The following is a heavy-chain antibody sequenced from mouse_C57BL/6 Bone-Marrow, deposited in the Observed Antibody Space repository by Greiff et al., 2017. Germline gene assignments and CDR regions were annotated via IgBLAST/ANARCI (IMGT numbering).Heavy chain of an antibody. Sequence: QVQLQQSGAELVRPGTSVKVSCKASGYAFTNYLIEWVKQRPGQGLEWIGVINPGGGGTNYNEKFKGKATLTADKSSSTAYMQLSSLTSQDSAVYFCARLGWLLRRFAYWGQGTLVTVSA. V-gene: IGHV1-54*01. CDR1: GYAFTNYL. CDR2: INPGGGGT. D-gene: IGHD2-3*01. J-gene: IGHJ3*01. CDR3: ARLGWLLRRFAY.